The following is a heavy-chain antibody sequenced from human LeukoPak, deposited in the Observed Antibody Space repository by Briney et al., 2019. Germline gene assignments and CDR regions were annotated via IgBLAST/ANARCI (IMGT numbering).Heavy chain of an antibody. CDR2: IYYSGST. V-gene: IGHV4-61*01. Sequence: PSETLSLTCTVSGGSVSSGSYYRSWIRQPPGKGLEWVGYIYYSGSTTYNPSLKSRVTISVDTSKNQFSLQLSSVTAADTAVYYCARMYSNYFDYWGQGSLVTVSS. CDR3: ARMYSNYFDY. D-gene: IGHD4-11*01. CDR1: GGSVSSGSYY. J-gene: IGHJ4*02.